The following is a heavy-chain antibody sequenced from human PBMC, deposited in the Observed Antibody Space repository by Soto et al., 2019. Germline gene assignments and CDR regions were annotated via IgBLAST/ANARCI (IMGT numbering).Heavy chain of an antibody. CDR1: GYTFNSYG. CDR2: ISAYNGNT. V-gene: IGHV1-18*01. D-gene: IGHD6-25*01. CDR3: ARSIASAVDFDY. J-gene: IGHJ4*02. Sequence: QVQLMQSGAEVKKPGASVKVSCKASGYTFNSYGISWVRQAPGQGLEWMGWISAYNGNTKHAQKLQGRVTMTTDTSTSTAHMELRSLRSDDTAVYYCARSIASAVDFDYWGQGTLVTVSS.